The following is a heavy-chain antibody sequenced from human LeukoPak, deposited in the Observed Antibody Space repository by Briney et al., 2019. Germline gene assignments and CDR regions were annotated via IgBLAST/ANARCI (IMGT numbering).Heavy chain of an antibody. CDR1: GLTFSSYE. D-gene: IGHD2-2*03. Sequence: GGSLRLSCAASGLTFSSYEMNWVRQAPGKGLEWVSYISSSGSTIYYADSVKGRFTISRDNAKNSLYLQMNSLRAEDTAVYYCARVDLDKAFDIWGQGTMVTVSS. V-gene: IGHV3-48*03. CDR3: ARVDLDKAFDI. CDR2: ISSSGSTI. J-gene: IGHJ3*02.